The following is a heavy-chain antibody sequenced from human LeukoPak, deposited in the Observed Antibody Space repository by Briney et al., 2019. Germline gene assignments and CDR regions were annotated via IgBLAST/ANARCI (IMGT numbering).Heavy chain of an antibody. CDR3: ARDRDLYCSGGSCYGGCFDY. D-gene: IGHD2-15*01. Sequence: GASVKVSCKASGGTFSSYAISWVRQAPGQGLEWMGGIIPILGTANYAQKFQGRVTMTRDTSISTAYMELSRLRSDDTAVYYCARDRDLYCSGGSCYGGCFDYWGQGTLVTVSS. CDR2: IIPILGTA. V-gene: IGHV1-69*10. J-gene: IGHJ4*02. CDR1: GGTFSSYA.